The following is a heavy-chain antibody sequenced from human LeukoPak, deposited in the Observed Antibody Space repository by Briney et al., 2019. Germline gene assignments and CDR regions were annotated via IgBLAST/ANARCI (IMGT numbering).Heavy chain of an antibody. D-gene: IGHD3-22*01. CDR3: ARVRYDGSGYYSIYDY. J-gene: IGHJ4*02. V-gene: IGHV3-21*01. Sequence: GGSLRLSCAAPGFTFSTFAMIWVRQPPGKGLEWVPSIFPSGGEIHYADSVRGRFTISRDNAKNSLYLQMNSLRAEDTAVYYCARVRYDGSGYYSIYDYWGQGTLVTVSS. CDR2: IFPSGGEI. CDR1: GFTFSTFA.